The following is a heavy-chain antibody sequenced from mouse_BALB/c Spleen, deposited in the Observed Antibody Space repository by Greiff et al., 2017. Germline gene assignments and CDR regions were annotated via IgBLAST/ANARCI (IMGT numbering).Heavy chain of an antibody. V-gene: IGHV3-2*02. CDR2: ISYSGST. CDR1: GYSITSDYA. D-gene: IGHD2-2*01. J-gene: IGHJ4*01. CDR3: ARHYGYDDVYAMDY. Sequence: DVKLVESGPGLVKPSQSLSLTCTVTGYSITSDYAWNWIRQFPGNKLEWMGYISYSGSTSYNPSLKSRISITRDTSKNQFFLQLNSVTTEDTATYYCARHYGYDDVYAMDYWGQGTSVTVSS.